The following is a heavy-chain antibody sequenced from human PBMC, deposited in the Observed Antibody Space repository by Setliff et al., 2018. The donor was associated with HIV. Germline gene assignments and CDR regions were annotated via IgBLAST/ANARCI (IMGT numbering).Heavy chain of an antibody. D-gene: IGHD3-22*01. J-gene: IGHJ3*02. V-gene: IGHV4-61*02. Sequence: SETLSLTCSVSGGSISSGSYYWSWIRQPAGKGLEWIGRIYNSGSTIYNPSLKSRVTLSLDTSKNQFSLKLSSVTAADTAVYYCAREERKAPAGSGYYPDAFDIWGQGTMVTVSS. CDR3: AREERKAPAGSGYYPDAFDI. CDR2: IYNSGST. CDR1: GGSISSGSYY.